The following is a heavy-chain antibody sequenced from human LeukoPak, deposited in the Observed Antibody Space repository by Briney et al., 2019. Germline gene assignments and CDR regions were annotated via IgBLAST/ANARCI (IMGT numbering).Heavy chain of an antibody. CDR2: IIPIFGTA. CDR3: ARKGVYNGNDSYYYGMDV. V-gene: IGHV1-69*06. Sequence: VASVKVSCKASGGTFSSYAISWVRQAPGQGLEWMGGIIPIFGTANYAQKFQGRVTITADKSTSTAYMELSSLRSEDTAVYYCARKGVYNGNDSYYYGMDVWGKGTTVTVSS. CDR1: GGTFSSYA. J-gene: IGHJ6*04. D-gene: IGHD1-1*01.